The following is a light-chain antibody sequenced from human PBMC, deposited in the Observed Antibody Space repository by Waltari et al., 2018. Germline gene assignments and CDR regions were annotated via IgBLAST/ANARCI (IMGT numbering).Light chain of an antibody. CDR3: AAWDDSLSGSYV. Sequence: QSVLTQPPSASGTPGQRVTISCSGSSSNIGSNYVYWYQPLPGTTPKLLIYSNNQRPSGVPDRFSGSKSGTSASLAISGLRSEDEADYYCAAWDDSLSGSYVFGTGTKVTVL. J-gene: IGLJ1*01. CDR1: SSNIGSNY. V-gene: IGLV1-47*02. CDR2: SNN.